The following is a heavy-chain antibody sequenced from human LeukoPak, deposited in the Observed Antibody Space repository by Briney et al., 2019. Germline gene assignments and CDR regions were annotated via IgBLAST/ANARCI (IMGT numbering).Heavy chain of an antibody. J-gene: IGHJ4*02. CDR3: ARGFGGWLVHGYFDY. Sequence: GSLRLSCAASGFTVSSNYMSWVRQAPGKGLEWVSVIYSGGSTYYADSVKGRFTISGDNSKNTLYLQMNSLRAEDTAVYYCARGFGGWLVHGYFDYWGQGTLVTVSS. CDR1: GFTVSSNY. V-gene: IGHV3-66*01. CDR2: IYSGGST. D-gene: IGHD6-19*01.